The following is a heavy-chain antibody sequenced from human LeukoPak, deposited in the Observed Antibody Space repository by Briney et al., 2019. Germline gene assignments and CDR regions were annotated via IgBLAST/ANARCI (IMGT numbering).Heavy chain of an antibody. V-gene: IGHV3-11*06. Sequence: GGSLRLSCAASGFTFSDYYMSWIRQAPGKGLEWVSYISSISSYTNYADSVKGRFTISRDNGKNSLYLQMNSLRAEDTAVYYCARSLLWFGENYFDYWGQGTLVTVSS. CDR2: ISSISSYT. J-gene: IGHJ4*02. CDR1: GFTFSDYY. D-gene: IGHD3-10*01. CDR3: ARSLLWFGENYFDY.